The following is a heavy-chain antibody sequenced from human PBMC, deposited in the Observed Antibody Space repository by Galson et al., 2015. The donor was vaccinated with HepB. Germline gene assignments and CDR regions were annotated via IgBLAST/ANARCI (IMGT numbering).Heavy chain of an antibody. Sequence: SCKASGGTFSSYTISWVRQAPGQGLEWMGRIIPILGIANYAQKFQGRVTITADKSTSTAYMEVSSPRSEDTAVYYCAGAIMNWESGEGDAFDNWGQGTMVT. D-gene: IGHD3-16*01. CDR2: IIPILGIA. J-gene: IGHJ3*02. CDR3: AGAIMNWESGEGDAFDN. CDR1: GGTFSSYT. V-gene: IGHV1-69*02.